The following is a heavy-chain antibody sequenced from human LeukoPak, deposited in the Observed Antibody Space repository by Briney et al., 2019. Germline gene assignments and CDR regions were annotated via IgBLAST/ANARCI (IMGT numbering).Heavy chain of an antibody. Sequence: SETLSLTCTVSGGSISSYYWSWIRQPPGKGLEWIGYIYYSGSTNYNPSLKSRVTISVDTSKNQFSLKLSSVTAADTAVYYCARVEEDHAFDIWGQGTMVTVSS. J-gene: IGHJ3*02. V-gene: IGHV4-59*01. CDR1: GGSISSYY. CDR2: IYYSGST. CDR3: ARVEEDHAFDI.